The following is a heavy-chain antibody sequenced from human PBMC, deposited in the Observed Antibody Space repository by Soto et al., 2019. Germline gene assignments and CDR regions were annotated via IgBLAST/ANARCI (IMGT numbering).Heavy chain of an antibody. D-gene: IGHD6-19*01. V-gene: IGHV1-58*01. Sequence: SVKVSCKASGFTFASSAGQWVRQARGQRLEWIGWIVVGSGNTNYAQKFQERVTITRDMSTSTAYMELSSLRSEDTAVYYCAADKSQWLAPRPIFVHGMDVWGQGTTVTVSS. J-gene: IGHJ6*02. CDR3: AADKSQWLAPRPIFVHGMDV. CDR2: IVVGSGNT. CDR1: GFTFASSA.